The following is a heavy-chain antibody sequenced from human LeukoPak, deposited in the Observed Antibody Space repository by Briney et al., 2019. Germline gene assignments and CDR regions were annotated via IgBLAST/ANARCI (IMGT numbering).Heavy chain of an antibody. J-gene: IGHJ6*03. CDR2: IYYSGST. V-gene: IGHV4-39*07. CDR3: ARGEDSSGWYFYYYYYMDV. D-gene: IGHD6-19*01. Sequence: SETLSLTCSVSGYSISSSSYYWGWIRQPPGKGLEWIGSIYYSGSTYYNPSLKSRVTISVDTSKNQFSLKLSSVTAADTAVYYCARGEDSSGWYFYYYYYMDVWGKGTTVTVSS. CDR1: GYSISSSSYY.